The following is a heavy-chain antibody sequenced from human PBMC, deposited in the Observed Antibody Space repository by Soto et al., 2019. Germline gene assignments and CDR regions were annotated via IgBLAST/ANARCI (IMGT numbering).Heavy chain of an antibody. CDR2: ISGSGGST. D-gene: IGHD3-16*02. Sequence: HPGGSLRLSCAAPGFTFSSYAMSWVRQAPGKGLEWVSAISGSGGSTYYADSVKGRFTISRDNSKNTLYLQMNSLRAEDTAVYYCAKVPLSPISRRGHAFDIWGQGTMVTVSS. CDR1: GFTFSSYA. J-gene: IGHJ3*02. V-gene: IGHV3-23*01. CDR3: AKVPLSPISRRGHAFDI.